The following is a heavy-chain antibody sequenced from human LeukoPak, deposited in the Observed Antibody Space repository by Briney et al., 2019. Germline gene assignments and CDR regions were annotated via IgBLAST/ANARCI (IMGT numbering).Heavy chain of an antibody. CDR1: GGSISSYY. D-gene: IGHD3-3*01. CDR3: ARAGSGYSHRY. Sequence: SETLSLTCTVSGGSISSYYWSWIRQPAGTALEWIGRIYTSGTITYNPSLKSRVTMSVDTSKNQFSLKLSSVTAADTAVYYCARAGSGYSHRYWGQGTLVTVSS. J-gene: IGHJ4*02. CDR2: IYTSGTI. V-gene: IGHV4-4*07.